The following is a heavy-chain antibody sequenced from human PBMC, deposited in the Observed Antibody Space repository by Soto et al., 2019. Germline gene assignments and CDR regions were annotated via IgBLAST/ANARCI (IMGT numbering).Heavy chain of an antibody. Sequence: SETLSLTCAVSGESVSSSDFYWTWIRQPPGKPLEWIGYVYSNGTTNYSNSLKSQVDMSVDTSEKQISLKLRSVTAADAAVYFCARVSKLVAPKDGRRAYFFAMDVWGHGTTVT. CDR3: ARVSKLVAPKDGRRAYFFAMDV. V-gene: IGHV4-61*08. CDR1: GESVSSSDFY. J-gene: IGHJ6*02. D-gene: IGHD6-6*01. CDR2: VYSNGTT.